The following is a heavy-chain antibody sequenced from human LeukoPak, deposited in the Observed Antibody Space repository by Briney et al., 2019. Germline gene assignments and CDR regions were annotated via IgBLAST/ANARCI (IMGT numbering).Heavy chain of an antibody. CDR2: ISGYNGNT. CDR3: ARDLFYGSGSYYNDAFDI. CDR1: GYTFTGYY. V-gene: IGHV1-18*04. J-gene: IGHJ3*02. Sequence: ASVKVSCKASGYTFTGYYMHWVRQAPGQGLEWMGWISGYNGNTYYAQKLQGRVTMTTDTSTTTAYMELRSLRSDDTAVYYCARDLFYGSGSYYNDAFDIWGQGTMVTVSS. D-gene: IGHD3-10*01.